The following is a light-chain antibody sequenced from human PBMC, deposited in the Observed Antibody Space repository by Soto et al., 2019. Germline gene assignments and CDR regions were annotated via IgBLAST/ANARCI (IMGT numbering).Light chain of an antibody. CDR3: QQYNNWPGT. J-gene: IGKJ1*01. CDR2: GAS. Sequence: EIVMTQSPATLSVSPGERATLSCRASQSVSSNLAWYQQKPGQAPRLLIYGASTRATGIPARFSGSGSGTDFTLTISSLHSKDFAVYYCQQYNNWPGTFGQGTKVDIK. V-gene: IGKV3-15*01. CDR1: QSVSSN.